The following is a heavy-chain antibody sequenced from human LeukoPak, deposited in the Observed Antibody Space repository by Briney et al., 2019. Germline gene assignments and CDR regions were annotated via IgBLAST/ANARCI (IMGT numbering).Heavy chain of an antibody. Sequence: GGSLRLSCAASGFTFSSYSMNWVRQAPGKGLEWVSSISSSSSYIYYADSVKGRFTISRDNAKNSLYLQMNSLRAEDTAVYYCTRVTIFGPEGFDYWGQGTLVTVSS. J-gene: IGHJ4*02. CDR2: ISSSSSYI. V-gene: IGHV3-21*04. CDR3: TRVTIFGPEGFDY. CDR1: GFTFSSYS. D-gene: IGHD3-3*01.